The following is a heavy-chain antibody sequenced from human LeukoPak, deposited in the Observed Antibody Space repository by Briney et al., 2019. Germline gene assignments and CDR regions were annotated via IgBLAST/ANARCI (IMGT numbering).Heavy chain of an antibody. CDR2: ISGSGGST. J-gene: IGHJ4*02. V-gene: IGHV3-23*01. CDR1: GFTFSSYA. CDR3: AKSNGYSSANRYYFDY. D-gene: IGHD6-25*01. Sequence: GGFLRLSCAASGFTFSSYAMSWVRQTPGKGLEWVSAISGSGGSTYYADSVKGRFAISRDNSKNTLYLQMNSLRAEDTAVYYCAKSNGYSSANRYYFDYWGQGTLVTVSS.